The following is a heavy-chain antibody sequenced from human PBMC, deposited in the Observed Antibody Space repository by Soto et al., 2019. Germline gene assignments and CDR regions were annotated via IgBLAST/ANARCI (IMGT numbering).Heavy chain of an antibody. V-gene: IGHV1-18*01. Sequence: ASVKVSSKASGYSFNNYSIRWVRQAPGQRLNWMVCINIYYGNTKYAEKFKGRVTVTTETSTSTVHMELRSLRSEETAVYYFARRQYYYDSSYYYYYGMDVWGQGTTVTVSS. CDR3: ARRQYYYDSSYYYYYGMDV. CDR1: GYSFNNYS. J-gene: IGHJ6*02. CDR2: INIYYGNT. D-gene: IGHD3-22*01.